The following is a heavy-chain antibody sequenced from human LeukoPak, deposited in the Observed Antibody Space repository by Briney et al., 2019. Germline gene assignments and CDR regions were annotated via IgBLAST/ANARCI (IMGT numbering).Heavy chain of an antibody. CDR3: ARADGYCTNGVCYWWFDP. CDR1: GFTFSSYG. Sequence: GRSLRLSCAASGFTFSSYGMHWVRQAPGKGLEWVAVIWYDGSNRYYADSVKGRFTISRDNSKNTLYLQMNSLRAEDTAVYYCARADGYCTNGVCYWWFDPWGQGTLVTVSS. J-gene: IGHJ5*02. D-gene: IGHD2-8*01. V-gene: IGHV3-33*01. CDR2: IWYDGSNR.